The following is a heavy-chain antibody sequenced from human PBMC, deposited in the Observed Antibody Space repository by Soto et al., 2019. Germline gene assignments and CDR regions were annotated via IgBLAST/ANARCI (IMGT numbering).Heavy chain of an antibody. Sequence: SATLSLTCTVSGGSISSYYWSWIRQPPGKGLEWIGYIYYSGSTNYNPSLKSRVTISVDTSKNQFSLKLSSVTAADTAVYYCARRSASCFDYWGQGTLVSVSS. CDR2: IYYSGST. CDR1: GGSISSYY. V-gene: IGHV4-59*08. CDR3: ARRSASCFDY. J-gene: IGHJ4*02.